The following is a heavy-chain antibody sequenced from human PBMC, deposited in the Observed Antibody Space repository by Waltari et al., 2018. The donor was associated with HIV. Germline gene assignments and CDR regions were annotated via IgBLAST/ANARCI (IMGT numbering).Heavy chain of an antibody. CDR2: IYHSGST. CDR1: GYSISSGYY. CDR3: ARDNSPLLFRRDGLQSGDYFDY. J-gene: IGHJ4*02. D-gene: IGHD2-21*02. Sequence: QVQLQESGPGLVKPSETLSLTCAVSGYSISSGYYWGWIRQPPGKGLEWIGSIYHSGSTYYNPSLKSRVTISIDTSKNQFSLKLTSVTAADTALYYCARDNSPLLFRRDGLQSGDYFDYWGQGTLVTVSS. V-gene: IGHV4-38-2*02.